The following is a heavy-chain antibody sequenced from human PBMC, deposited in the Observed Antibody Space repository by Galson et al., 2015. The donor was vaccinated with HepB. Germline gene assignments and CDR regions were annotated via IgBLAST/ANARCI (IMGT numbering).Heavy chain of an antibody. V-gene: IGHV3-23*01. CDR1: GFTFSSYA. CDR2: ISGSGGST. CDR3: AKDTGPGYDILTAVGGSAFDI. J-gene: IGHJ3*02. Sequence: SLRLSCAASGFTFSSYAMSWVRQAPGKGLEWVSAISGSGGSTYYADSVKGRFTISRDNSKNTLYLQMNSLRAEDTAVYYCAKDTGPGYDILTAVGGSAFDIWGQGTMVTVSS. D-gene: IGHD3-9*01.